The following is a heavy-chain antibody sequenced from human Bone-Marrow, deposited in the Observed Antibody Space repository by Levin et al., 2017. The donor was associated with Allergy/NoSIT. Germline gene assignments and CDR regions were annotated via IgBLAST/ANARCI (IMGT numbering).Heavy chain of an antibody. V-gene: IGHV3-48*02. Sequence: LSFTCAASGFTFSTYSMNWVRQAPGKGLEWVSYISTDSNTIYYADSVKGRFTISRDNAKNSLFLQMNSLRDEDTAVYYCAKSFDNWGQGALVTVSS. CDR1: GFTFSTYS. CDR2: ISTDSNTI. CDR3: AKSFDN. J-gene: IGHJ4*02.